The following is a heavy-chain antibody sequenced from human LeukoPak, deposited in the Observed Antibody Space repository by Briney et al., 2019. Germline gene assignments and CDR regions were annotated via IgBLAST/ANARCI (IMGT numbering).Heavy chain of an antibody. Sequence: GGSLKLSCEASGFTFDDYGMSWVRQAPGKGLEWVSGINWNGGSTGYADSVQGRFTISRDNAKNSLYLQMNSLRSEDTALYYCARPLTATLDHWTYYYYLVVWGKGATAAHSS. D-gene: IGHD2-15*01. J-gene: IGHJ6*03. CDR2: INWNGGST. CDR1: GFTFDDYG. CDR3: ARPLTATLDHWTYYYYLVV. V-gene: IGHV3-20*04.